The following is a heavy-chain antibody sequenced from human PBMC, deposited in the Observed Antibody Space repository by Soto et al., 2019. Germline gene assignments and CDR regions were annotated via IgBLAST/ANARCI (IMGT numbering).Heavy chain of an antibody. Sequence: EVQLVESGGGLVQPGGSLRLSCAASGFTFSSYWMSWVRQAPGKGLEWVANIKQDGSEKYYVDSVKGRFTISRDNAKNSLYLQMNSLRAEDTAVSYCARDANVVVPATYYYYGMEVCGQGTTVTVSS. CDR1: GFTFSSYW. CDR2: IKQDGSEK. D-gene: IGHD2-2*01. CDR3: ARDANVVVPATYYYYGMEV. V-gene: IGHV3-7*03. J-gene: IGHJ6*02.